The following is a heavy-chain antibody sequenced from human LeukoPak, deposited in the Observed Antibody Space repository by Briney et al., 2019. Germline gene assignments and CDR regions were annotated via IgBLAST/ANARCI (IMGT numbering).Heavy chain of an antibody. Sequence: GGSLRLSCVASGFTFSDHAVSWLRQAPGRGLEWVSAITGGRTSTYYADSVKGRFTISRDNSKNTLYLQMNSLRAEDTAVYYCARAEYPFDAFDIWGQGTMFTVSS. J-gene: IGHJ3*02. CDR3: ARAEYPFDAFDI. CDR2: ITGGRTST. D-gene: IGHD6-6*01. CDR1: GFTFSDHA. V-gene: IGHV3-23*01.